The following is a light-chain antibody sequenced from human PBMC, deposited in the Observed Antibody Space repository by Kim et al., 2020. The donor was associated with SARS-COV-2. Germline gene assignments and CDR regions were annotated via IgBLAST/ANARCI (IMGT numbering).Light chain of an antibody. V-gene: IGKV3-20*01. CDR3: QHYGSAPYS. Sequence: LSPGERATPPCRASQSISSSYLGWYQQKPGQAPRLLIYGASSRATGIPDRFSGSGSGTDFTLTISRLEPEDFAVYYCQHYGSAPYSFGQGTKLEI. J-gene: IGKJ2*03. CDR2: GAS. CDR1: QSISSSY.